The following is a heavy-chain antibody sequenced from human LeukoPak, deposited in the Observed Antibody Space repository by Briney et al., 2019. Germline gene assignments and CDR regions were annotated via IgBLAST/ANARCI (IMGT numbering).Heavy chain of an antibody. CDR3: ARGFYYYDTSGRGFYFDY. D-gene: IGHD3-22*01. Sequence: SETLSLTCIVSGGSISSYYWSWIRQPAGKGLEWIGRISTSGSTNYNPSLKSRVTMSLDASKNQFSLKLSSVTAADTAVYYCARGFYYYDTSGRGFYFDYWGQGTLVTVSS. CDR1: GGSISSYY. J-gene: IGHJ4*02. V-gene: IGHV4-4*07. CDR2: ISTSGST.